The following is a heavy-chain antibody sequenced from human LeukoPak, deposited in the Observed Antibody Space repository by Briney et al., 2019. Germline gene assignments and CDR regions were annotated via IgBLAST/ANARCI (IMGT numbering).Heavy chain of an antibody. J-gene: IGHJ4*02. Sequence: SETLSLTCTVSCGSVSSGSYYWSWIRQPPGKGLEWIGYIYYSGSTNYNPSLKSRVTISVDTSKNQFSLKLSSVTAADTAVYYCARAKGNSWYPYYFDYWGQGTLVTVSS. CDR3: ARAKGNSWYPYYFDY. D-gene: IGHD6-13*01. CDR1: CGSVSSGSYY. CDR2: IYYSGST. V-gene: IGHV4-61*01.